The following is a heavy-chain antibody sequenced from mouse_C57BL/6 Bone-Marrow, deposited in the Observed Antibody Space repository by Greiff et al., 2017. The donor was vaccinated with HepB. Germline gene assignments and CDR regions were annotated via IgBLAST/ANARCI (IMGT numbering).Heavy chain of an antibody. Sequence: EVMLVESGGGLVQPGGSLSLSCAASGFTFTDYYMSWVRQPPGKALEWLGFIRNKANGYTTEYSASVKGRFTISRDNSQRILSLQMNALRAKDSATYYCSSHRNGSSLYAMDYWGQGTSVTVSS. V-gene: IGHV7-3*01. D-gene: IGHD1-1*01. J-gene: IGHJ4*01. CDR1: GFTFTDYY. CDR2: IRNKANGYTT. CDR3: SSHRNGSSLYAMDY.